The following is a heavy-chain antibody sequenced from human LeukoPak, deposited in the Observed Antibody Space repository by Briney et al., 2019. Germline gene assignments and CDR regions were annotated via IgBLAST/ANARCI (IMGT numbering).Heavy chain of an antibody. Sequence: GDSLKISCKGSGYSFTSYWIGWVRQMPGKGLEWMGIIYPGDSDTRYSPSFQGQVTISAAKSISTAYLHWSSLKASDTAMYYCARQHTSGAGPFDYWGQGTLVTVSS. V-gene: IGHV5-51*01. J-gene: IGHJ4*02. CDR3: ARQHTSGAGPFDY. CDR2: IYPGDSDT. D-gene: IGHD6-19*01. CDR1: GYSFTSYW.